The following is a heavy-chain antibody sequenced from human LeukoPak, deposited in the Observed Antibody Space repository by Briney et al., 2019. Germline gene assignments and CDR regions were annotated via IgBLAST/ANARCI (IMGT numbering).Heavy chain of an antibody. CDR1: GFTVSSNY. Sequence: GGSLRLSCAASGFTVSSNYMSWVRQAPGKGLEWVSVIYSGGSTYYADSVKGRFTISRDNSKNTLYLQMNSLRADDTAMYYCARVRAAAVPYYFDYWGRGTLVTVSS. D-gene: IGHD6-13*01. V-gene: IGHV3-53*01. CDR3: ARVRAAAVPYYFDY. CDR2: IYSGGST. J-gene: IGHJ4*02.